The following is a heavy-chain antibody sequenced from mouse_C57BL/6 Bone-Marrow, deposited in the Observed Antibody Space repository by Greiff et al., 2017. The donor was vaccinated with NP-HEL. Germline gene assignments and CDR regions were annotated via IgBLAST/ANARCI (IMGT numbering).Heavy chain of an antibody. CDR1: GYTFTDYY. J-gene: IGHJ1*03. D-gene: IGHD1-1*01. CDR3: ARERAFYYYGSSRYWYFDV. V-gene: IGHV1-76*01. Sequence: QVQLQQSGAELVRPGASVKLSCKASGYTFTDYYINWVKQRPGQGLEWIARIYPGSGNTYYNEKFKGKATLTAEKSSSTAYMQLSSLTSEDSAVYFCARERAFYYYGSSRYWYFDVWGTGTTVTVSS. CDR2: IYPGSGNT.